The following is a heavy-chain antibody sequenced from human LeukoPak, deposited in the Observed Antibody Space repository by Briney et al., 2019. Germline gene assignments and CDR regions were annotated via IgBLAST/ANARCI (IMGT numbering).Heavy chain of an antibody. CDR3: AKDKSLGTAFDY. J-gene: IGHJ4*02. V-gene: IGHV3-9*01. CDR2: ISWNSGSI. Sequence: PGRSLRLSCAASGFTFDDYAMHWVRQAPGKGLEWVSGISWNSGSIGYADSVKGRSTISRDNAKNSLYLQMNSLRAEDTALYYCAKDKSLGTAFDYWGQGTLVTVSS. CDR1: GFTFDDYA. D-gene: IGHD5-18*01.